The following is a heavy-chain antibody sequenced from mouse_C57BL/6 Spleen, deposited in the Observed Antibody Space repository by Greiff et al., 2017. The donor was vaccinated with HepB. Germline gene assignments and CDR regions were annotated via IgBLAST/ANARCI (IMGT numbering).Heavy chain of an antibody. CDR1: GYAFSSSW. CDR3: ARGGSSGYVFSWCAY. Sequence: VQLQQSGPELVKPGASVKISCKASGYAFSSSWMNWVKQRPGKGLEWIGRVYPGDGDTNYNGKFKGKATLTADKSSSTAYMQLSSLTSEDSAVYFCARGGSSGYVFSWCAYWGQGTLVTVSA. J-gene: IGHJ3*01. CDR2: VYPGDGDT. V-gene: IGHV1-82*01. D-gene: IGHD3-2*02.